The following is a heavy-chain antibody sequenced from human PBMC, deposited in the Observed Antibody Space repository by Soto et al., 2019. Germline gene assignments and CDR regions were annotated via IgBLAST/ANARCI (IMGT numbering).Heavy chain of an antibody. CDR1: GGSISSSSYY. D-gene: IGHD2-2*01. Sequence: PSETLSLTCTVSGGSISSSSYYWGWIRQPPGKGLEWIGSIYYSGSTYYNPSLKSRVTISVDTSKNRFSLKLSSVTAADTAVYYCARFSSRRTGFDPWGQGTLVTVSS. CDR3: ARFSSRRTGFDP. V-gene: IGHV4-39*01. CDR2: IYYSGST. J-gene: IGHJ5*02.